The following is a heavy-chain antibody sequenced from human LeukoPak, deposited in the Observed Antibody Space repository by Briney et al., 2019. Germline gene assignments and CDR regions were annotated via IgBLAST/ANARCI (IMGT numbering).Heavy chain of an antibody. Sequence: GGSLRLSCAASGFTFSSYGMHWVRQAPGKGLEWVAFIRYDGSNKYYADSVKGRFTISRDNSKNTLYLQMNSLRAEDTAVYYCAKASGRYYYDSSGRDAFDIWGQGTMVTVSS. CDR1: GFTFSSYG. D-gene: IGHD3-22*01. J-gene: IGHJ3*02. CDR2: IRYDGSNK. CDR3: AKASGRYYYDSSGRDAFDI. V-gene: IGHV3-30*02.